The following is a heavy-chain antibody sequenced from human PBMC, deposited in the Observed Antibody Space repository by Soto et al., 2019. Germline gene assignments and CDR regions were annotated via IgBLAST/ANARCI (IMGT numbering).Heavy chain of an antibody. D-gene: IGHD3-10*01. CDR3: AGIRQFCWDY. CDR2: IIPIFCTA. J-gene: IGHJ4*02. CDR1: GGTFSSYA. V-gene: IGHV1-69*13. Sequence: GASVKVSCKASGGTFSSYAISWVRQAPGQGLEWMGGIIPIFCTANYAQKFQGRVTITADESTSTAYMELSSLRSEDTAVYYCAGIRQFCWDYWGQGTLVTVSS.